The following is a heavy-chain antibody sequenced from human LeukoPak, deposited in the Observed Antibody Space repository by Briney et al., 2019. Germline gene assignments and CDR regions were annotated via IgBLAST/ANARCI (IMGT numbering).Heavy chain of an antibody. Sequence: SETLSLTCTVSGGSISSYYWSWIRQPAGKGLEWIGRIYTSGSTNYNPSLKSRVTMSVDTSKNQFSLKLSSVTAADTAVYYCATDRTYYYASSGYDAFDIWGQGTMVTVSS. CDR2: IYTSGST. CDR1: GGSISSYY. J-gene: IGHJ3*02. V-gene: IGHV4-4*07. CDR3: ATDRTYYYASSGYDAFDI. D-gene: IGHD3-22*01.